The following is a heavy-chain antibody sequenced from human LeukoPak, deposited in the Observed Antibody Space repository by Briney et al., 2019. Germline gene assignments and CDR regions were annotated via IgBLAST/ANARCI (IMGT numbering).Heavy chain of an antibody. CDR1: GYTFTSYD. D-gene: IGHD3-10*01. J-gene: IGHJ5*02. CDR3: ARAPAGSGRPSRRVPPRWFDP. Sequence: ASVKVSCKASGYTFTSYDINWVRQATGQGLEWMGWMNPNSGNTGYAQKFQGRVTMTRNTSISTAYMELSSLRSEDTAVYYCARAPAGSGRPSRRVPPRWFDPWGQGTLVTVSS. CDR2: MNPNSGNT. V-gene: IGHV1-8*01.